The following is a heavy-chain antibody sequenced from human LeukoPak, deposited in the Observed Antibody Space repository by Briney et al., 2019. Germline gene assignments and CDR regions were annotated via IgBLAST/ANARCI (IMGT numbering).Heavy chain of an antibody. Sequence: PGGSLRLSCAASGFKFSDFAMSWVRQVSGKGLEFVSIMTGSGTRTYYRDSVKGRFTISRDDSKNTVYLQMNSLTDGDSAVYYCARYYYDSSPFDYWGQGTLVTVSS. D-gene: IGHD3-22*01. CDR1: GFKFSDFA. J-gene: IGHJ4*02. V-gene: IGHV3-23*01. CDR3: ARYYYDSSPFDY. CDR2: MTGSGTRT.